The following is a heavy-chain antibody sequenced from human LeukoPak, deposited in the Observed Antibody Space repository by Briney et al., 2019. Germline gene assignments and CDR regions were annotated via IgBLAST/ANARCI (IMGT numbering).Heavy chain of an antibody. CDR3: AADPYYYDSSGYSFDY. CDR2: IVVGSGNT. CDR1: GFTFTSSA. Sequence: SVTVSCTASGFTFTSSAVQWVRQARGQRLEWIGWIVVGSGNTNYAQKFQERVTITRDMSTSTAYMELSSLRSEDTAVYYCAADPYYYDSSGYSFDYWGQGTLVTVSS. J-gene: IGHJ4*02. D-gene: IGHD3-22*01. V-gene: IGHV1-58*01.